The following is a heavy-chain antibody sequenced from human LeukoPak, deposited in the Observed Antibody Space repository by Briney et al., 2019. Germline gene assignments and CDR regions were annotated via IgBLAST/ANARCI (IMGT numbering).Heavy chain of an antibody. V-gene: IGHV1-8*01. D-gene: IGHD3-10*01. CDR2: MNPNSGNT. J-gene: IGHJ4*02. Sequence: ASVKVSCKASGYTFTSYDINWVRQATGQGLEWMGWMNPNSGNTGYAQKFQGRVTMTRNTSISTAYMELSSLRSEDTAVYYCARVFMVRGVIGYWGQGTLVTVSS. CDR3: ARVFMVRGVIGY. CDR1: GYTFTSYD.